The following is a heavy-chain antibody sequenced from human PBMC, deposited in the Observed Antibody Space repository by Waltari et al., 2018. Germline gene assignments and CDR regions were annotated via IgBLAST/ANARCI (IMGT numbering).Heavy chain of an antibody. J-gene: IGHJ4*02. D-gene: IGHD7-27*01. CDR3: AKDGLPGDLDY. CDR1: GSTFIRYA. Sequence: EVQLLESGGGFVQPGGCRGLSCAASGSTFIRYAMRWVRQSPGKGREWVSLITGSGDNTFYGVSVKGRFTISRDNSKNVVYLQMNSLTAEDTALYYCAKDGLPGDLDYWGQGTLVTVSS. CDR2: ITGSGDNT. V-gene: IGHV3-23*01.